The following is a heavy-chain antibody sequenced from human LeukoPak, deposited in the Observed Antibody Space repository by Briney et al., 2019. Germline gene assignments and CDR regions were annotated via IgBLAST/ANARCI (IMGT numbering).Heavy chain of an antibody. CDR1: GYTFTSYG. CDR2: ISGNNGNT. V-gene: IGHV1-18*01. D-gene: IGHD6-13*01. J-gene: IGHJ4*02. CDR3: ARGRAAGTFWLDY. Sequence: ASVKVSCKASGYTFTSYGISWVRQAPGQGLEWMGWISGNNGNTNYAQKLQGRVTMTTDTSTSTAYMELKSLRSDDTAVFYCARGRAAGTFWLDYWGQGTLVTVSS.